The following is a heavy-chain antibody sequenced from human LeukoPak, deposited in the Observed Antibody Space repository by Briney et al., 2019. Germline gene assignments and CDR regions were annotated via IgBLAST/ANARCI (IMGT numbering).Heavy chain of an antibody. CDR3: AREWSGFGELPDY. Sequence: GGSLRLSCAASGFTFSSYEMNWVRQAPGKGLEWVSYISSSGSTIYYADSVKGRFTISRDNAKNSLYLQMNSLTAEDTAVYYCAREWSGFGELPDYWGQGTLVTVSS. V-gene: IGHV3-48*03. CDR2: ISSSGSTI. D-gene: IGHD3-10*01. J-gene: IGHJ4*02. CDR1: GFTFSSYE.